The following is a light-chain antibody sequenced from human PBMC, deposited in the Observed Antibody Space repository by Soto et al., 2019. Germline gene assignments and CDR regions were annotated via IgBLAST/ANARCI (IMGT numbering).Light chain of an antibody. Sequence: DIPMTQSPSTLSGSVGDRVTITCRASQTISSWLAWYQQKPGKAPKLLIYKASTLKSGVPSRFSGSGSGTEFTLTIDSLQPEDFATYYCQQVKTYPRTFGGGTKVEIK. CDR3: QQVKTYPRT. J-gene: IGKJ4*01. CDR1: QTISSW. V-gene: IGKV1-5*03. CDR2: KAS.